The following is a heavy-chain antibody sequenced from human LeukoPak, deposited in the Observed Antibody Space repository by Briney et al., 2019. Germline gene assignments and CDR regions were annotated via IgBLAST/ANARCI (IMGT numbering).Heavy chain of an antibody. J-gene: IGHJ4*02. Sequence: GESLKISCKGSGYTFTNYWIGWVRQMPGKGLEWMGIIYPGDSDTKYSPSFQGQVTISADKSISTAYLQWSSLKASDTAMYYCARGGSGTYCSGGSCYLDYWGQGTLVTVSS. CDR2: IYPGDSDT. CDR1: GYTFTNYW. CDR3: ARGGSGTYCSGGSCYLDY. V-gene: IGHV5-51*01. D-gene: IGHD2-15*01.